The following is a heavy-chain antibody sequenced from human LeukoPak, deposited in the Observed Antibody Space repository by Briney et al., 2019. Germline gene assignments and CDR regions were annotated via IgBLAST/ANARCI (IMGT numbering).Heavy chain of an antibody. CDR3: ARVEEHYERSYWYFDL. CDR2: ISGYNGNT. D-gene: IGHD3-22*01. Sequence: ASVKVSCKASGYTFTSYGITWVRQAPGQGLEWMGWISGYNGNTNYAQKFQGRVTMTRDTSISTAYMELSRLRSDDTAVYYCARVEEHYERSYWYFDLWGRGTLVTVS. J-gene: IGHJ2*01. V-gene: IGHV1-18*01. CDR1: GYTFTSYG.